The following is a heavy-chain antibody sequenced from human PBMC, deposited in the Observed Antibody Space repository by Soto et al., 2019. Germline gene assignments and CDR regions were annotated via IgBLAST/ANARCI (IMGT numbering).Heavy chain of an antibody. CDR1: GFSLSTSGVG. D-gene: IGHD3-9*01. J-gene: IGHJ4*02. CDR3: AHSPLYYDILTGYTARYYFDY. V-gene: IGHV2-5*01. Sequence: SGPTLVNPTQTLTLTCTFSGFSLSTSGVGVGWIRQPPGKALEWLALIYWNDDKRYSPSLKSRLTITKDTSKNQVVLTMTNMDPVDTATYYCAHSPLYYDILTGYTARYYFDYWGQGTLVTVSS. CDR2: IYWNDDK.